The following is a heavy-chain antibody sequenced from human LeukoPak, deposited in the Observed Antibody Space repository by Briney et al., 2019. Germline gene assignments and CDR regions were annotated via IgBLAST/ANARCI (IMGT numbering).Heavy chain of an antibody. CDR3: TRSTHSIRAAGGFDY. J-gene: IGHJ4*02. CDR2: MHHSGST. D-gene: IGHD6-13*01. V-gene: IGHV4-38-2*02. Sequence: SETLSLTCNVSGYSISNNYYWGWIRQPPGKGLEWIGSMHHSGSTFISPSLNSRVTISMQTSKNQFSLKLGSVTAADTAVYYCTRSTHSIRAAGGFDYWGQGTLVTVSS. CDR1: GYSISNNYY.